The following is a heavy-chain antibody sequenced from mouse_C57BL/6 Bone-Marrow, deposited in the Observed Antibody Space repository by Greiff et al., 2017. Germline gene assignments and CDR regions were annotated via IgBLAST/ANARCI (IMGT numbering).Heavy chain of an antibody. Sequence: VHLVESGAELMKPGASVKLSCKATGYTFTGYWIEWVKQRPGQGLEWIGEILPGSGSTNYNEKFKGKATFTAETSSNTAYLQLSSLTTDDSAIYYCVPLYYDSSDWYFDVWGTGTTVTVSS. J-gene: IGHJ1*03. CDR1: GYTFTGYW. CDR2: ILPGSGST. CDR3: VPLYYDSSDWYFDV. D-gene: IGHD1-1*01. V-gene: IGHV1-9*01.